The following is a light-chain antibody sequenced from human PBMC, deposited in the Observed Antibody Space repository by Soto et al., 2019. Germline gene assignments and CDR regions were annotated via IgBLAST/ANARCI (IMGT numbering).Light chain of an antibody. CDR1: SSDVGAYNY. CDR2: DVS. CDR3: SSYTGSSAPYV. Sequence: QSVLTQPASVSGSPGQSITISCTGTSSDVGAYNYVSWYQQHPGKAPKLMIYDVSYRPSGVSNRFSGSKSGNTASLTISGLQAEYEADYYCSSYTGSSAPYVYGAGTKLTVL. J-gene: IGLJ1*01. V-gene: IGLV2-14*01.